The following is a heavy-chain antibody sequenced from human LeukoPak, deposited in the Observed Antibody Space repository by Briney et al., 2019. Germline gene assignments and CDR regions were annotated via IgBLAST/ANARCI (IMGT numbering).Heavy chain of an antibody. CDR2: IKQDGSEK. D-gene: IGHD2-15*01. V-gene: IGHV3-7*03. CDR1: GFTFSSYW. CDR3: ARAPVTSCRGAFCYPFDI. Sequence: PGGSLRLSCAASGFTFSSYWMTWVRQAPGKGLEWVANIKQDGSEKYYVDSVKGRFTISRDNAKNTLYLQMNSLRADDAAVYYCARAPVTSCRGAFCYPFDIWGQGTLVSVSS. J-gene: IGHJ4*02.